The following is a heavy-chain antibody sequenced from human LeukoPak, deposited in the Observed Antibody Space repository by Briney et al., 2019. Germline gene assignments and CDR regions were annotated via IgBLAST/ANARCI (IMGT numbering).Heavy chain of an antibody. CDR1: GFAFNFHS. V-gene: IGHV3-74*01. CDR2: TNNDGSTT. J-gene: IGHJ4*02. CDR3: ARSLGGGGDY. D-gene: IGHD2-15*01. Sequence: GGSLRLSCAASGFAFNFHSMHWVRQAPGKGLVWVSRTNNDGSTTNYADSVKGRFTISRDNAKNTLFLQMNSLRAEDTAVYYCARSLGGGGDYWGQGTLVTVSS.